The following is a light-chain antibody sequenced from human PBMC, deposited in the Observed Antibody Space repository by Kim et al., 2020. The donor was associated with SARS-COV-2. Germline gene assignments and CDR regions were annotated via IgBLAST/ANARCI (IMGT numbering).Light chain of an antibody. CDR3: QQYNSWPRT. Sequence: EIVMTQSPATLSVSPGERATLSCRASQSLTSNLAWYLHKPGQAPRLLIYGASTRANGIPARFNGIGSGTEFTLTISSLQSEDFAVYYCQQYNSWPRTFGQGTKVDIK. CDR2: GAS. V-gene: IGKV3-15*01. CDR1: QSLTSN. J-gene: IGKJ1*01.